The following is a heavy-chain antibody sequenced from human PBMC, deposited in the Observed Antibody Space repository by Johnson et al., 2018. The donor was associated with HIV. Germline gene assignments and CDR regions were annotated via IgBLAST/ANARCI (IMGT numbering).Heavy chain of an antibody. CDR3: ARGFEVAAGWGAFDI. CDR1: GFTFSDHY. Sequence: VQLVESGGGLVQPGGSLRLSCAASGFTFSDHYIDWVRQAPGKGLEWVSAIGTAGDTYYPGSVKGRFTISRENAKNSLYLQMNSRRAGDTAVYYCARGFEVAAGWGAFDIWGQGTMVTVSS. CDR2: IGTAGDT. D-gene: IGHD6-13*01. V-gene: IGHV3-13*01. J-gene: IGHJ3*02.